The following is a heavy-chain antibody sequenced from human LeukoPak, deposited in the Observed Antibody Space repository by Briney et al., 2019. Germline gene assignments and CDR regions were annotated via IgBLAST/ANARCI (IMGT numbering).Heavy chain of an antibody. J-gene: IGHJ1*01. CDR1: GFTFGDYA. CDR3: TRVFGQWLVPGPFGY. Sequence: PGGSLRLSCTASGFTFGDYAMSWVRQAPGKGLEWVGFIRSKAYGGTTEYAASVKGRFTISRDDSKSIAYLQMDSLKTEDTAVYYCTRVFGQWLVPGPFGYWGQGTLVTVSS. V-gene: IGHV3-49*04. CDR2: IRSKAYGGTT. D-gene: IGHD6-19*01.